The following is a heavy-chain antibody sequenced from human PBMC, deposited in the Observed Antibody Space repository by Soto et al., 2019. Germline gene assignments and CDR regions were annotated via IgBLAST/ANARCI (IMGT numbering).Heavy chain of an antibody. CDR2: ISFSGHNT. CDR3: AKIALVGSFGFELARDY. J-gene: IGHJ4*02. CDR1: GFIFTDYA. V-gene: IGHV3-23*01. Sequence: GGSLRLSCVASGFIFTDYAMSWVLQGPWKGLEWVAGISFSGHNTNYADSVKGRFITSRDNSKNTLYLLMNRLRTEDIGIYYCAKIALVGSFGFELARDYWGQGILVTVSS. D-gene: IGHD2-8*02.